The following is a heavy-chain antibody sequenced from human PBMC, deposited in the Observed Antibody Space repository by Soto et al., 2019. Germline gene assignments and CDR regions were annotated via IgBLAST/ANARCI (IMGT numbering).Heavy chain of an antibody. J-gene: IGHJ3*02. V-gene: IGHV1-46*01. CDR1: GYTFTSYY. CDR2: INPSGGST. CDR3: AREDYYDSSGYYKGPYHDAFDI. D-gene: IGHD3-22*01. Sequence: GASVKVSCKASGYTFTSYYMHWVRQAPGQGLEWMGIINPSGGSTSYAQKFQGRVTMTRDTSTSTVYMELSSLRSEDTAVYYCAREDYYDSSGYYKGPYHDAFDIWGQGTMVTVSS.